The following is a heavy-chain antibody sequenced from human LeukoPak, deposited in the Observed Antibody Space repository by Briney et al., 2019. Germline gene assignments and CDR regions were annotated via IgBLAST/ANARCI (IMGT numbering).Heavy chain of an antibody. J-gene: IGHJ4*02. V-gene: IGHV3-23*01. CDR2: ISGTRRTT. CDR3: AKKGSSWSYYFDY. CDR1: GFTFSTYD. Sequence: GGSLRLSCAASGFTFSTYDMFWVRQAPGTGLEWVSSISGTRRTTYYADSVKGRFTISRDNSKNTLYPQMNSLRAEDTAIYYCAKKGSSWSYYFDYWGQGTLVTVSS. D-gene: IGHD6-13*01.